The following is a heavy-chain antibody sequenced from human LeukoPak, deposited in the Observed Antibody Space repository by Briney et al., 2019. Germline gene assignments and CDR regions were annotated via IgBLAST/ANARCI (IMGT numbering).Heavy chain of an antibody. CDR1: GYTFSGYY. D-gene: IGHD4-17*01. Sequence: ASVKVSCKASGYTFSGYYMHWVRQAPGQGLEWMGWINPNSGGTNYAQKFQGRVTMTRDTSISTAYMELSRLRSDDTAVYYCARGEYRRMTTVTKSGHYHYMDVWGKGTTVTVSS. CDR2: INPNSGGT. J-gene: IGHJ6*03. CDR3: ARGEYRRMTTVTKSGHYHYMDV. V-gene: IGHV1-2*02.